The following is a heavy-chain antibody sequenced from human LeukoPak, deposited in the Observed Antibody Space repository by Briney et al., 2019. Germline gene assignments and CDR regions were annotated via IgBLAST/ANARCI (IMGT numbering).Heavy chain of an antibody. Sequence: GGSLRLSCAASGFTFSSYAMSWVRQAPGKGLEWVSGILSSGGSTYYADSVKGRFTISRDNDKNTLYLQMSRLRAEDTAVYYCARKASNFDYWGQGTLVTVSS. CDR3: ARKASNFDY. CDR2: ILSSGGST. CDR1: GFTFSSYA. V-gene: IGHV3-23*01. J-gene: IGHJ4*02.